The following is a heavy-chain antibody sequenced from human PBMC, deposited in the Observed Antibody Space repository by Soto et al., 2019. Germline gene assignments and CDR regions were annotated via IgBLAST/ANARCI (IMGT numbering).Heavy chain of an antibody. D-gene: IGHD2-15*01. CDR3: ARDRLGYCSGGSCYLPVDWFDP. V-gene: IGHV4-4*07. CDR2: IYTSGST. J-gene: IGHJ5*02. Sequence: PSEPLSLTCTVSGGSISSYYWSWIRQPAGKGLEWIGRIYTSGSTNYNPSLKSRVTMSVDTSKNQFSLKLSSVTAADTAVYYCARDRLGYCSGGSCYLPVDWFDPWGQGTLVTSPQ. CDR1: GGSISSYY.